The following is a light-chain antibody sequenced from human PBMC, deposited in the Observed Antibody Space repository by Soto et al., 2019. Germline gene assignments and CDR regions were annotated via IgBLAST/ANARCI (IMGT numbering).Light chain of an antibody. CDR3: AAWDDRLSGWV. Sequence: QSVLTQPPSASGTPGQRVTISCSGSSSNIGSNYVYWYQQFPGTAPKLLIYRNNQRPSGVPDRFSGSKSGTSASLAISGLRSEDEADYHCAAWDDRLSGWVFGGGTKLTVL. CDR1: SSNIGSNY. V-gene: IGLV1-47*01. CDR2: RNN. J-gene: IGLJ3*02.